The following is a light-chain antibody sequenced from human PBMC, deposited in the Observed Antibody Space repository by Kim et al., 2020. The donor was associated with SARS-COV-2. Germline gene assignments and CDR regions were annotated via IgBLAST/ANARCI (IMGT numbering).Light chain of an antibody. J-gene: IGKJ4*01. V-gene: IGKV3-11*01. CDR3: HQRNNPLT. CDR2: DAN. CDR1: QSGSCS. Sequence: GESATPSCAASQSGSCSAAWYQQKPGQAPRLVIDDANNRATGTPARFSGSGGGTYFPITSSSLEAEDVAVYYCHQRNNPLTFGGGTKVDIK.